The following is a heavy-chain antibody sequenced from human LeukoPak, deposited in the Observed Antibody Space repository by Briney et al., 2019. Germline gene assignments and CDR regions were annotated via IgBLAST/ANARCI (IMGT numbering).Heavy chain of an antibody. CDR1: GGTFNSYA. D-gene: IGHD1-26*01. J-gene: IGHJ4*02. CDR2: ISAYNGNT. CDR3: AREALGALDY. Sequence: ASVKVSCKASGGTFNSYAISWVRQAPGQGLEWMGWISAYNGNTNYAQKLQGRVTMTTDTSTSTAYMELRSLRSDDTAVYYCAREALGALDYWGQGTLVTVSS. V-gene: IGHV1-18*01.